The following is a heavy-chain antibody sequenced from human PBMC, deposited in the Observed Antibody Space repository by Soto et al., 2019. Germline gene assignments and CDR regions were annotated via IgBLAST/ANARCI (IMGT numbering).Heavy chain of an antibody. D-gene: IGHD2-2*02. V-gene: IGHV4-39*01. CDR2: IYYSGST. CDR3: AKSATVPAAIAY. Sequence: PSETLSLTCTVSGGSISSSGYYWGWIRQPPGKGLEWIGTIYYSGSTYYNPSLKSRVTISVDTSKNQFSLKLSSVTAADTAVYYCAKSATVPAAIAYWGQGTLVTVSS. J-gene: IGHJ4*02. CDR1: GGSISSSGYY.